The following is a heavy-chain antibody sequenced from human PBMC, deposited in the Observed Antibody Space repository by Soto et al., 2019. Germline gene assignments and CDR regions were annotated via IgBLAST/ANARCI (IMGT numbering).Heavy chain of an antibody. D-gene: IGHD2-8*01. J-gene: IGHJ4*02. V-gene: IGHV3-74*01. Sequence: EVQLVESGGGLVQPGGTLRLSCAASGFTFSSYWMHWVRQAPGKGLVWVSRINSDGSTTSDADSVKGRFTISRDNAKNTLYLQMNSLRAEDTAVYYCARAGVNYGFDYWGQGVLVTVSS. CDR1: GFTFSSYW. CDR2: INSDGSTT. CDR3: ARAGVNYGFDY.